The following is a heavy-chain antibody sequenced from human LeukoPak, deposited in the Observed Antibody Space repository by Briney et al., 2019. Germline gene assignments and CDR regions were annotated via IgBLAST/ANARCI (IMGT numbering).Heavy chain of an antibody. CDR1: GFTFGDYA. Sequence: GGSLRLSCTASGFTFGDYAMSWVRQAPGKGLEWVGFIRSKAYGGTTEYAASVKGRFTISRDDSKSIAYLQMNSLKTEDTAVYYCTRGYYDSSGYYHYWGQGTLVTVSS. CDR2: IRSKAYGGTT. V-gene: IGHV3-49*04. CDR3: TRGYYDSSGYYHY. D-gene: IGHD3-22*01. J-gene: IGHJ4*02.